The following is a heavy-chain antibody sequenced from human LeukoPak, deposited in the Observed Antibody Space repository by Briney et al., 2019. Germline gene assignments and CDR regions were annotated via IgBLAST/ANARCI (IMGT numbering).Heavy chain of an antibody. CDR3: AKKATFYYDSSGYYFDY. J-gene: IGHJ4*02. Sequence: GGSLRLSCAASGFTFSSYAMSWVRQAPGKGLEWVSSISGSGGSTYYADSVKGRFTISRDNSKNTLYLQMNSLRAEDTAVYYCAKKATFYYDSSGYYFDYWGQGTLVTVSS. CDR1: GFTFSSYA. V-gene: IGHV3-23*01. CDR2: ISGSGGST. D-gene: IGHD3-22*01.